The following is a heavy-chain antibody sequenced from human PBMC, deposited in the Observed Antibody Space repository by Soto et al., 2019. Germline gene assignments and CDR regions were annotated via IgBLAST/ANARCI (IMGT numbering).Heavy chain of an antibody. J-gene: IGHJ6*02. CDR2: IIPIFGTA. V-gene: IGHV1-69*01. CDR3: ARGSRVPAAMVLYYYYGMDV. D-gene: IGHD2-2*01. CDR1: GGTFSSYA. Sequence: QVQLVQSGAEVKKPGSSVKVSCKASGGTFSSYANSWVRQAPGQGLEWMGGIIPIFGTANYAQKFQGRVTITADESTSTAYMELSSLRSEDTAVYYCARGSRVPAAMVLYYYYGMDVWGQGTTVTVSS.